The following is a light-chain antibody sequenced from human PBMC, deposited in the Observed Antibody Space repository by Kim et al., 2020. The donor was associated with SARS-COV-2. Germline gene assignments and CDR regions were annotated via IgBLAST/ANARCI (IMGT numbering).Light chain of an antibody. J-gene: IGKJ1*01. CDR2: RTS. CDR1: QSVNGW. V-gene: IGKV1-39*01. CDR3: QQSYDFPRT. Sequence: DIQMTQSPSSLSASVGDRVTITCRASQSVNGWLNWYQQKPGKAPHLLVYRTSTLKSGVPPRFSGSASGTDLTLTISSLQPEDFATYYCQQSYDFPRTFGQGTKVDIK.